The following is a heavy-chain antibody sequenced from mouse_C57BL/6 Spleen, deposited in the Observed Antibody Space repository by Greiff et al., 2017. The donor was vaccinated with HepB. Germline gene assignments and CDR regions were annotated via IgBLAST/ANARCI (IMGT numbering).Heavy chain of an antibody. CDR1: GFTFSDYY. D-gene: IGHD4-1*01. J-gene: IGHJ1*03. V-gene: IGHV5-16*01. CDR2: INYDGSST. Sequence: EVQGVDSEGGLVQPGSSMKLSCTASGFTFSDYYMAWVRQVPEKGLEWVANINYDGSSTYYLDSLKSRFIISRDNAKNILYLQMSSLKSEDTATYYCARLNWDRYFDVWGTGTTVTVSS. CDR3: ARLNWDRYFDV.